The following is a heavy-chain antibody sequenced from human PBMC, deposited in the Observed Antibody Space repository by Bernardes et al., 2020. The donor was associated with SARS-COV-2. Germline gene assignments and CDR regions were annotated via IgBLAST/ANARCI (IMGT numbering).Heavy chain of an antibody. Sequence: ESLKISCKGSGYNFPTYWIGWVRQMPGKGLEWMGIIYARDSKTTYSPSFQGQVTISVDTSISTAYLHWSSLKASDTGIYYCARVRLDKYYPMNVWGQGTTVTVSS. CDR3: ARVRLDKYYPMNV. CDR1: GYNFPTYW. CDR2: IYARDSKT. D-gene: IGHD3-16*01. J-gene: IGHJ6*01. V-gene: IGHV5-51*01.